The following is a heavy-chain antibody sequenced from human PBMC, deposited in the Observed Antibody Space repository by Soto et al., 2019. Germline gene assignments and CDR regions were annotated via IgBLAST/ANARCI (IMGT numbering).Heavy chain of an antibody. CDR2: ISSSSSYI. Sequence: GGSPRLSCAASGFTFSSYSMNWVRQAPGKGLEWVSSISSSSSYIYYADSVKGRFTISRDNAKNSLYLQMNSLRAEDTAVYYCARDQHGSGTHSGLDGWGQGTTVTVSS. J-gene: IGHJ6*02. CDR3: ARDQHGSGTHSGLDG. V-gene: IGHV3-21*01. CDR1: GFTFSSYS. D-gene: IGHD3-10*01.